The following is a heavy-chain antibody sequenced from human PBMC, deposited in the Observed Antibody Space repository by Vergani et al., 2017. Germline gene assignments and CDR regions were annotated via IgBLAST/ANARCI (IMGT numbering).Heavy chain of an antibody. J-gene: IGHJ4*02. CDR3: AKHPQYYDCWSGSYYFDY. Sequence: EVQLLESGGGLVQPGGSLRLSCAASGFTFSSYAMSWVRQAPGKGLEWVSAISGSGGSTYYADSVKGRFTISRDNSKNTLYLQMNSLRAEDTAVYYCAKHPQYYDCWSGSYYFDYWGQGTLVTVSS. V-gene: IGHV3-23*01. CDR1: GFTFSSYA. D-gene: IGHD3-3*01. CDR2: ISGSGGST.